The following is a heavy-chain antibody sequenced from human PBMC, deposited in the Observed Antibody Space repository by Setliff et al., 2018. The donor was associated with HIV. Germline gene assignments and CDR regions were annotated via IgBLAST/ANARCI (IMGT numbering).Heavy chain of an antibody. Sequence: GGSLRLSCAASGFTFSNCHMTWVRQAPGKGLEWVSAISDSGVTTYYADSVKGRFTISRDDSKNTVFLQLDTLRREDTAVYYCASARIPTGGTSTSPDFWGQGALVTVSS. J-gene: IGHJ4*02. V-gene: IGHV3-23*01. CDR3: ASARIPTGGTSTSPDF. CDR2: ISDSGVTT. CDR1: GFTFSNCH. D-gene: IGHD1-1*01.